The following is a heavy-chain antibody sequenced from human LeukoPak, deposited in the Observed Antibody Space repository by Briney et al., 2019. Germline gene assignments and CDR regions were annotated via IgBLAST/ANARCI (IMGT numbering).Heavy chain of an antibody. CDR1: GFTFSDYY. CDR2: ISSSGSTI. CDR3: ARDKRLLWFGELSRWFDP. Sequence: GGSLRLSCVASGFTFSDYYMSWIRQAPGKGLEWVSYISSSGSTIYYADSVKGRFTISRDNAKNSLYLQMNSLRAEDTAVYYCARDKRLLWFGELSRWFDPWGQGTLVTVSS. V-gene: IGHV3-11*04. D-gene: IGHD3-10*01. J-gene: IGHJ5*02.